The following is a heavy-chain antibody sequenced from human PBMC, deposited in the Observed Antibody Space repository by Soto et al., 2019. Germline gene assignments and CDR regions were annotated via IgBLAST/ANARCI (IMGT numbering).Heavy chain of an antibody. CDR3: AKEDLYYYDSSGYYSLDY. CDR1: GFTFSSDG. V-gene: IGHV3-30*18. J-gene: IGHJ4*02. Sequence: PGGSLRLSCAASGFTFSSDGMHWVRQAPGKGLEWVAVISYDGSNKYYADSVKGRFTISRDNSKNTLYLQMNSLRAEDTAVYYCAKEDLYYYDSSGYYSLDYWGQGT. D-gene: IGHD3-22*01. CDR2: ISYDGSNK.